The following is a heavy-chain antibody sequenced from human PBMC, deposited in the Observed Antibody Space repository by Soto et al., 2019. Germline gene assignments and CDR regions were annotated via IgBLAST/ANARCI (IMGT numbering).Heavy chain of an antibody. CDR1: GGSISSGAYY. J-gene: IGHJ5*02. CDR3: TRADYSGHSDH. Sequence: QVQLQESGPGLVKPSQTLSLTCSVSGGSISSGAYYWSWIRQLPGKGLEWIGYIYHGGSTYYNPSLESRVTISLDTSKNQFSLKLSSVTAADTAVYYCTRADYSGHSDHWGQGTLVTVSS. CDR2: IYHGGST. V-gene: IGHV4-31*03. D-gene: IGHD4-4*01.